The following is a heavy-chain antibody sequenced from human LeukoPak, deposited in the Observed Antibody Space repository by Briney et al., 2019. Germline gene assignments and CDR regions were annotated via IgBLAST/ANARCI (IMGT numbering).Heavy chain of an antibody. Sequence: GGSLRLSCAASGFTFTSYWMHWVRQAPGRGLVWVSRTNSDGSITNYADSVKGRLTISRDNAKNTLYLQMNSLRAEDTAVYYCARMGLPGAFDIWGQGTMVTVSS. J-gene: IGHJ3*02. CDR1: GFTFTSYW. V-gene: IGHV3-74*01. CDR3: ARMGLPGAFDI. D-gene: IGHD2-2*01. CDR2: TNSDGSIT.